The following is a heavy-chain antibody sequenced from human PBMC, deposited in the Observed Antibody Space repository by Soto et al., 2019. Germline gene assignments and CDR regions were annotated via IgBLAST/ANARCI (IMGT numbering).Heavy chain of an antibody. CDR3: ARDRGYFDY. V-gene: IGHV3-53*02. Sequence: EVQLVETGGGLIQPWRSLRLSCAASGFTVSSNFVSWVRQAPGKGLEWVSAIYNSGTTHYADSVKGRFTISRDNSNDTVYLQMNSVRAEDTAVYFCARDRGYFDYWGQGTLVTVSS. J-gene: IGHJ4*02. CDR2: IYNSGTT. CDR1: GFTVSSNF.